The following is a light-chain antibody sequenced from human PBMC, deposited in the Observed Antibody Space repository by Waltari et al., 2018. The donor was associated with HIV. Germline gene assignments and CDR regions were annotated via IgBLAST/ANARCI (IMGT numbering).Light chain of an antibody. CDR2: GAS. CDR1: QSVDSNY. CDR3: QQYGSSPYT. J-gene: IGKJ2*01. Sequence: EIVLTQSPGTLSLSPGEGATISCRASQSVDSNYLAWYQQKPGQAPRLLIYGASSRATGIPDRFSGSGSGTDFTLTISRLEPEDSAVYYCQQYGSSPYTFGQGTKLEI. V-gene: IGKV3-20*01.